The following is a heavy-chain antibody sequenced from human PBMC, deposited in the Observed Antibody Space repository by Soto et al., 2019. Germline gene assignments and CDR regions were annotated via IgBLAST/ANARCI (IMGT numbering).Heavy chain of an antibody. Sequence: QVQLQESGPGLVKPSETLSLTCTVSGGSVSSGSYYWSWIRQPPGKGLAWIGYIYYSGSTNYNPSLKRRVTISVDTSKNQFSLKLSSVTAADTAVYYCARAIGRRQQLVGWFDPWGQGTLVTVSS. CDR2: IYYSGST. CDR1: GGSVSSGSYY. V-gene: IGHV4-61*01. CDR3: ARAIGRRQQLVGWFDP. J-gene: IGHJ5*02. D-gene: IGHD6-13*01.